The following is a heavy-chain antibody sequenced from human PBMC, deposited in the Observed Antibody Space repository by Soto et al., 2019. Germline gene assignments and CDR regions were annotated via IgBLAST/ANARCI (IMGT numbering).Heavy chain of an antibody. CDR3: ARDGKNYDFWRGYPGYYYYGMDV. CDR2: IIPIFGTA. CDR1: GGTFSSYA. D-gene: IGHD3-3*01. Sequence: QVQLVQSGAEVKKPGSSVKVSCKASGGTFSSYAISWVRQAPGQGLEWMGGIIPIFGTANYAQKFQGRVTITPDESKSTAYMELSSLRSEDTAVYYCARDGKNYDFWRGYPGYYYYGMDVWGQGTTVTVSS. J-gene: IGHJ6*02. V-gene: IGHV1-69*01.